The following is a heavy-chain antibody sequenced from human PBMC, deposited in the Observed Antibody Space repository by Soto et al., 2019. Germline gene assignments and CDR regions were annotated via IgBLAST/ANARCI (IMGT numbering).Heavy chain of an antibody. V-gene: IGHV1-18*04. Sequence: QVQLVQSGDEVKKPGASVNVSCKASGYPFTTYGITWVRQAPGQGLEWMGWISTYNGNTNYAQSLQGRVTMTRETSSTTAYMELRSLRSDDTAVYYCARVMTTFGVVSKGPDHWGQGTLVTVSS. J-gene: IGHJ4*02. CDR1: GYPFTTYG. CDR3: ARVMTTFGVVSKGPDH. D-gene: IGHD3-3*01. CDR2: ISTYNGNT.